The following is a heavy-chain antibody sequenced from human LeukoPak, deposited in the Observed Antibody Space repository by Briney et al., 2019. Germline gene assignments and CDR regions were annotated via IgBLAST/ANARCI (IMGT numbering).Heavy chain of an antibody. CDR1: GFTFTSSA. Sequence: ASVKVSCKASGFTFTSSAIQWVRQARGQRLEWIGWIVVGSGNTNYAQKFQERVTITRDMSTSTAYMELSSLRSEDTAVYYCGLLARYGTTGRSYMDVWGKGTTVTVSS. CDR3: GLLARYGTTGRSYMDV. V-gene: IGHV1-58*02. D-gene: IGHD1-1*01. J-gene: IGHJ6*03. CDR2: IVVGSGNT.